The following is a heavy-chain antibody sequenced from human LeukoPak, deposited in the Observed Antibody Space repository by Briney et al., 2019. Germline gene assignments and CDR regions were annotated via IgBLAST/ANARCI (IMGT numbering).Heavy chain of an antibody. D-gene: IGHD5-12*01. Sequence: GGSLRLSCAASGFTFDDYAMHWVRQAPGKGLEWVSGINWNSGSIGYADSVKGRFTISRDNAKNSLYLEMNSLRAEDMALYYCARDREGYSGYEFDYWGQGTLVTVSS. CDR1: GFTFDDYA. V-gene: IGHV3-9*03. J-gene: IGHJ4*02. CDR2: INWNSGSI. CDR3: ARDREGYSGYEFDY.